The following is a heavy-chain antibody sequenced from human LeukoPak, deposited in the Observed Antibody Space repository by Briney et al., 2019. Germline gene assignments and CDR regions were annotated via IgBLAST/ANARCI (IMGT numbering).Heavy chain of an antibody. V-gene: IGHV1-69*13. CDR3: ARADNYGSRSYSPQLDY. CDR2: IIPIFGTA. Sequence: SVKVSCKASGGTFSSYAISWVRQAPGQGVEWMGGIIPIFGTANYAQKFQCRVTITADESTSTAYMELSSLRSEDTAVYYCARADNYGSRSYSPQLDYWGQGTLVTVSS. CDR1: GGTFSSYA. D-gene: IGHD3-10*01. J-gene: IGHJ4*02.